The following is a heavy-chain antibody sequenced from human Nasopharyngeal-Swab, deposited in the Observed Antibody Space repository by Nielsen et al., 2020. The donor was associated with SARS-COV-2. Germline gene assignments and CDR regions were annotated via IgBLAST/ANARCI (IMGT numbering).Heavy chain of an antibody. CDR2: IYYSGST. Sequence: ETRSLTCTVSGCSIRSSSYYWGWILQPPGKGLEWVGSIYYSGSTYYNPSLKSRVTISVDTYKNQFSQKLSSVTAADTAVYYCARLLDCNYVDYWGQGTLVTVSS. V-gene: IGHV4-39*01. D-gene: IGHD3/OR15-3a*01. CDR3: ARLLDCNYVDY. CDR1: GCSIRSSSYY. J-gene: IGHJ4*02.